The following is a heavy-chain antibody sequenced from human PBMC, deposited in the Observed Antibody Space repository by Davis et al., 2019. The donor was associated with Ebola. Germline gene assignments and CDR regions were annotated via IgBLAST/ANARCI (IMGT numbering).Heavy chain of an antibody. CDR1: GYTFTSYG. CDR2: ISAYNGNT. D-gene: IGHD6-6*01. J-gene: IGHJ6*02. V-gene: IGHV1-18*01. Sequence: ASVKVSCKASGYTFTSYGISWVRQAPGQGLEWMGWISAYNGNTNYAQKLQGRVTMTTDTSTSTAYMELRSLRSDDTAVYYCARLPALSIAARRNYYYYSMDVWGQGTTVTVSS. CDR3: ARLPALSIAARRNYYYYSMDV.